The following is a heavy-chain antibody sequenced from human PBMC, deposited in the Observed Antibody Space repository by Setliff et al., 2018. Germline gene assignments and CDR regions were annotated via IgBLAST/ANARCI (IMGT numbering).Heavy chain of an antibody. D-gene: IGHD3-3*01. CDR2: INPDNGNR. CDR1: GFTLTSYP. CDR3: TRDFLGATASFDI. Sequence: ASVKVSCKASGFTLTSYPIHWVRQAPGQRLEWTGWINPDNGNRKYSQRFQGRVTITRDPSASTVFLELSTLRSEDTAVYYCTRDFLGATASFDIWGQGTMVTVSS. J-gene: IGHJ3*02. V-gene: IGHV1-3*01.